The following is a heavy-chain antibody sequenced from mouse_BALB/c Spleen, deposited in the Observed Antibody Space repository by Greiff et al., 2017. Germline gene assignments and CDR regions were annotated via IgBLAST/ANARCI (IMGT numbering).Heavy chain of an antibody. CDR2: ISYSGST. CDR1: GDSITSGY. CDR3: ARYRGNWDAGGFDY. V-gene: IGHV3-8*02. J-gene: IGHJ2*01. Sequence: EVQLQQSGPSLVKPSQTLSLTCSVTGDSITSGYWNWIRKFPGNKLEYMGYISYSGSTYYNPSLKSRISITRDTSKNQYYLQLNSVTTEDTATYYCARYRGNWDAGGFDYWGQGTTLTVSS. D-gene: IGHD4-1*01.